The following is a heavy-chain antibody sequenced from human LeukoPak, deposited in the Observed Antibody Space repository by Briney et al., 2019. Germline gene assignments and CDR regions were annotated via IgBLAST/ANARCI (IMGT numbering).Heavy chain of an antibody. CDR1: GFTFSSYS. D-gene: IGHD4-17*01. J-gene: IGHJ5*02. Sequence: GGSLRLSCAASGFTFSSYSMNWVRQAPGKGLEWVSSISSSSSYIYYADSVKGRFTISRDNAKNSLYLQMNSLRAKDTAVYYCVRGPPVTTYIWFDPWGQGTLVTVPS. V-gene: IGHV3-21*01. CDR2: ISSSSSYI. CDR3: VRGPPVTTYIWFDP.